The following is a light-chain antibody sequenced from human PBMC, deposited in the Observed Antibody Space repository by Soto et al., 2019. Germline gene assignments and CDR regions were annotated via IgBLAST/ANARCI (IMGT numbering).Light chain of an antibody. Sequence: QPASVSGSPGQSITISCTGTTSDVGGYNYVSWYQQHPGKAPKLMIYDVSNRPSGVSNRFSGSKSGNTASLTISGLQAEDEADYYCSSYTSSSTYVFGTGTKLNVL. CDR1: TSDVGGYNY. CDR3: SSYTSSSTYV. V-gene: IGLV2-14*03. CDR2: DVS. J-gene: IGLJ1*01.